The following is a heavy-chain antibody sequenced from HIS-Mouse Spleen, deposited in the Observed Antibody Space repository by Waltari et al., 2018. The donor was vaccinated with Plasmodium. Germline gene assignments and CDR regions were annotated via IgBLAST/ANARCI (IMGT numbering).Heavy chain of an antibody. CDR1: GGSFSGYY. J-gene: IGHJ6*02. CDR2: INHSGST. CDR3: ARGRVHIVVVPAAMDYYYYGMDV. Sequence: QVQLQQWGAGLLKPSEPLSLTCAVYGGSFSGYYCRWLRQPPGKGLEWIGEINHSGSTNYNPSLKSRVTISVDTSKNQFSLKLSSVTAADTAVYYCARGRVHIVVVPAAMDYYYYGMDVWGQGTTVTVSS. V-gene: IGHV4-34*01. D-gene: IGHD2-2*01.